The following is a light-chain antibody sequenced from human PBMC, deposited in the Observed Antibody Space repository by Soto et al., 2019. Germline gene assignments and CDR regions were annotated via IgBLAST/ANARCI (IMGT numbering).Light chain of an antibody. J-gene: IGKJ3*01. CDR1: RDVRIY. CDR2: QTS. CDR3: QQYYIYPPA. Sequence: DIPMTQSPSTLSASVGDRVTITCRASRDVRIYLAWYQQKPGKAPKLLIFQTSILEAGVPSRFSGSGSETDFSLASSGLQHEDSATYYCQQYYIYPPAFGPGTKVEI. V-gene: IGKV1-5*03.